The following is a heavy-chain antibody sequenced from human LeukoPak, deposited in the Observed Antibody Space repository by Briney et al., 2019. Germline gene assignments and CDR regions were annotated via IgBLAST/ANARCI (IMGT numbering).Heavy chain of an antibody. CDR1: GGTFSSYA. J-gene: IGHJ4*02. V-gene: IGHV1-69*01. CDR2: IIPIFGTA. Sequence: ASVKVSCKASGGTFSSYAISWVRQAPGQGLEGMGGIIPIFGTANYAQKFQGRVTITADESTSTAYMELSSLRSEDTAVYYCARDAEAARPFDYWGQGTLVTVSS. D-gene: IGHD6-6*01. CDR3: ARDAEAARPFDY.